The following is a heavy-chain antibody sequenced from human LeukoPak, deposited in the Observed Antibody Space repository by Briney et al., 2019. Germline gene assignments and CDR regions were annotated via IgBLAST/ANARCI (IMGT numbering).Heavy chain of an antibody. V-gene: IGHV3-21*01. J-gene: IGHJ5*02. D-gene: IGHD1-26*01. CDR1: GFTFSSYS. CDR2: ISSSSSYI. CDR3: ARDLVGATYWFDP. Sequence: GGSLRLSYAASGFTFSSYSMNWVRQAPGKGLEWVSSISSSSSYIYYADSVKGRFTISRDNAKNSLYLQMNSLRAEDTAVYYCARDLVGATYWFDPWGQGTLVTVSS.